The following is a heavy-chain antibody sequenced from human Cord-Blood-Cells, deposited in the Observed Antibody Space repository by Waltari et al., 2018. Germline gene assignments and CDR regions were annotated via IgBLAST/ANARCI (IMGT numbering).Heavy chain of an antibody. V-gene: IGHV1-24*01. D-gene: IGHD2-8*01. J-gene: IGHJ3*02. CDR3: ATVGYCTNGVCYIDDAFDI. CDR2: FDPEDGET. Sequence: QVQLVQSGAEVKKPGASVKVSCKVSGYTLTELSMHWVRQAPGKGLEWMGGFDPEDGETIYAQKFQGRVTMTEDTSTDTAYMELSSLRSEDTAMYYCATVGYCTNGVCYIDDAFDIWGQGTMVTVSS. CDR1: GYTLTELS.